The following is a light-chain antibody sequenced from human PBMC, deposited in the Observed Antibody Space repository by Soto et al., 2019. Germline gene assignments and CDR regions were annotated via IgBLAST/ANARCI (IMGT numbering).Light chain of an antibody. CDR2: RAS. V-gene: IGKV1-5*03. J-gene: IGKJ1*01. CDR3: QQYNRYFWS. CDR1: ENSNMW. Sequence: IQMTKSPSTLSASVRDRVTITCRASENSNMWLAWYQQKPGQAPRLLIQRASRVERGVPSRFSGSGSDTEFTLTISSLHPDDFATYYCQQYNRYFWSFGQGTKVDIK.